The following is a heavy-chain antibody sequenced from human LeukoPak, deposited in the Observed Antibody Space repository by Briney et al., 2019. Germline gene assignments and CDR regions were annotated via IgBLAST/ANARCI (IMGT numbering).Heavy chain of an antibody. J-gene: IGHJ3*02. CDR3: ARILEGSGAAFDI. CDR1: GGSMNNYY. CDR2: IHYTGIT. D-gene: IGHD1-26*01. Sequence: SETLSLTCIVSGGSMNNYYWSWIRQPPGKGLEWIAYIHYTGITNYNPFLKSRVTISLDTSKNQFSLTLNSVTAADTAFYYCARILEGSGAAFDIWGQGTMVTVSS. V-gene: IGHV4-59*01.